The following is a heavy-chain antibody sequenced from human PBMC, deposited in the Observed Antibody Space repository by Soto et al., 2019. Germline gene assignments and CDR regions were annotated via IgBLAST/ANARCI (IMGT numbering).Heavy chain of an antibody. CDR2: IYYSGST. Sequence: PSETLSLTCTVSGGSISSGDYYWSWIRQPPGKGLEWIGYIYYSGSTSYAQKFQGRVTMTRDTSTSTVYMELSSLRSEDTAVYYCARGGHTMIYTYYYYYYGMDVWGQGTTVTVSS. CDR1: GGSISSGDYY. J-gene: IGHJ6*02. CDR3: ARGGHTMIYTYYYYYYGMDV. V-gene: IGHV4-30-4*02. D-gene: IGHD3-22*01.